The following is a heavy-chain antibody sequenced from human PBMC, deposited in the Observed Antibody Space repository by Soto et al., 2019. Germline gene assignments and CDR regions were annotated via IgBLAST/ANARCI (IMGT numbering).Heavy chain of an antibody. Sequence: GGSLRLSCAASGFTFSSYGMHWVRQAPGKGLEWVAVISYDGSNKYYADSVKGRFTISRDNSKNTLYLQMNSLRAEDTAVYYCAKDKGCSGGSCYSAYYGMDVWGQGTTVTVS. V-gene: IGHV3-30*18. D-gene: IGHD2-15*01. J-gene: IGHJ6*02. CDR2: ISYDGSNK. CDR3: AKDKGCSGGSCYSAYYGMDV. CDR1: GFTFSSYG.